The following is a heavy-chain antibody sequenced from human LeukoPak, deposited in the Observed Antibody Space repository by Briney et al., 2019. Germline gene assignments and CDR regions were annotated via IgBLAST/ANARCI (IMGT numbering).Heavy chain of an antibody. CDR3: AKDALWGCSGGSCPYDY. CDR2: ISGSGGST. Sequence: PGGSLRLSCAASGFTFSSYAMSWVRQAPGKGLEWVSAISGSGGSTYYADSVKGRFTISRDNSKNTLSLQMNSLRADDTAVYYCAKDALWGCSGGSCPYDYWGQGTLVTVSS. D-gene: IGHD2-15*01. V-gene: IGHV3-23*01. CDR1: GFTFSSYA. J-gene: IGHJ4*02.